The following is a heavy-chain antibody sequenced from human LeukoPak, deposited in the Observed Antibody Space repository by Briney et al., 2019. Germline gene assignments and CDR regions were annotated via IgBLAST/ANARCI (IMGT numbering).Heavy chain of an antibody. CDR3: AGEFGGDRYYYYMDV. Sequence: PGGSLRLSCAASGFTVSSNYMSWVRQAPGKGLEWVSVIYSGGSTYYADSVKGRFTISRDNSKNTLYLQMNSLRAEDTAVYYCAGEFGGDRYYYYMDVWGKGTTVTVSS. CDR2: IYSGGST. D-gene: IGHD3-3*01. J-gene: IGHJ6*03. CDR1: GFTVSSNY. V-gene: IGHV3-66*02.